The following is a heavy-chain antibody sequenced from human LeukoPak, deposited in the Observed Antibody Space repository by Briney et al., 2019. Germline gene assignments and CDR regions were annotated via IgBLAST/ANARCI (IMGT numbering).Heavy chain of an antibody. CDR2: ISDYNGKT. CDR3: ARDLGVVVPAAIDY. Sequence: GASVRVSCKASGYTFTSYGISWVRQAPGQGREWMGGISDYNGKTNYARTLHGRVTMTTDTSTSTAYMELRSLRSEDSAVYYCARDLGVVVPAAIDYWGQGTLVTVSS. J-gene: IGHJ4*02. D-gene: IGHD2-2*01. CDR1: GYTFTSYG. V-gene: IGHV1-18*01.